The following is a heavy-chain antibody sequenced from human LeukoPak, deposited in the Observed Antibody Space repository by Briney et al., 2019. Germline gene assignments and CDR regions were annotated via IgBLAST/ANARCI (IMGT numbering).Heavy chain of an antibody. Sequence: GGSQRLSCAASGFTFSDYYMSWIRQAPGKGPEWVSYISTSGSSTNYADSVKGRFTISRDNAKNSLYLQMDRLRAEDTAVYYCARVPGRYAFDFWGQGTMVTVSS. D-gene: IGHD2-15*01. CDR3: ARVPGRYAFDF. V-gene: IGHV3-11*01. CDR1: GFTFSDYY. CDR2: ISTSGSST. J-gene: IGHJ3*01.